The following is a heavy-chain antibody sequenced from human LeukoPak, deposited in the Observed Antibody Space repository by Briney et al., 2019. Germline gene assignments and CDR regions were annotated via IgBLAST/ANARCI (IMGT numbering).Heavy chain of an antibody. D-gene: IGHD2-2*01. Sequence: SETLSLTCNVSGDSIRNYYWSWIRQTPGKGLEWIGHIYDSGSTNYNPSLKSRVTISVDTSKNQFSLKVSSVTAADTAVYYCARVLVVPAAVYYFDYWGQGTLVTVSS. V-gene: IGHV4-4*09. J-gene: IGHJ4*02. CDR1: GDSIRNYY. CDR2: IYDSGST. CDR3: ARVLVVPAAVYYFDY.